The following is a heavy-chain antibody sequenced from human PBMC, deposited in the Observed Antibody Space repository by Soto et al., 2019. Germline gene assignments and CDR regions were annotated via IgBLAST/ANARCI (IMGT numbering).Heavy chain of an antibody. J-gene: IGHJ2*01. V-gene: IGHV4-39*01. CDR2: IYYSGSP. Sequence: SETLSLTCTVSGGSISSSRYYWGWIRQPPGKGLEWIGSIYYSGSPYHNPSLKSRVTISVDTSKNQFSLKLSSVTAADTAVYYCARHRNSSGWYFDYWYFDLWGRGTLVT. D-gene: IGHD6-19*01. CDR1: GGSISSSRYY. CDR3: ARHRNSSGWYFDYWYFDL.